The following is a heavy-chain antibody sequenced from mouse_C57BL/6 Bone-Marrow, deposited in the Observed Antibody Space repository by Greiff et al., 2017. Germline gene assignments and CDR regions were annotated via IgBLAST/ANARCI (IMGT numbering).Heavy chain of an antibody. CDR2: ISSGSSTI. CDR3: ARAYDYDEVSY. D-gene: IGHD2-4*01. V-gene: IGHV5-17*01. CDR1: GFTFSDYG. J-gene: IGHJ3*01. Sequence: EVKLVEPGGGLVKPGGSLKLSCAASGFTFSDYGMTWVRQAPEKGLEWVAYISSGSSTINSADTVKGRFTISRDNATHTLYLQITSLRSEDTAMYYCARAYDYDEVSYWGQGTLVTVSA.